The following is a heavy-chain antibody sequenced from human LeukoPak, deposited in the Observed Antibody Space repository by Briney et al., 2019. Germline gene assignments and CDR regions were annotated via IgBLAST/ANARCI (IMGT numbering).Heavy chain of an antibody. CDR1: GGSISSYY. Sequence: SETLSFTWTVSGGSISSYYWSWIRQPPGKGLEWVGYIYYSGSTNYNPSLKSRVTISVDTAKNQFSLKLTSVTAADTAVYYCARGGGITMIRGVITDNWFDPWGQGTLVTVSS. D-gene: IGHD3-10*01. V-gene: IGHV4-59*12. CDR2: IYYSGST. J-gene: IGHJ5*02. CDR3: ARGGGITMIRGVITDNWFDP.